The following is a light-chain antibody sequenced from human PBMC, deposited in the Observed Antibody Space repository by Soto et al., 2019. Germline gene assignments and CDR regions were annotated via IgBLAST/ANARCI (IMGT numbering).Light chain of an antibody. J-gene: IGLJ3*02. Sequence: QTVVTQEPSFSVSPGGTVTLTCGLSSGSVSTNYYPSWYQQTPGQAPRTLIYSTNTRSSGVPDRFSASILGTKAALTITGAQADDEYDYYCVLYMGSGIWVFGGGTKLTVL. V-gene: IGLV8-61*01. CDR3: VLYMGSGIWV. CDR2: STN. CDR1: SGSVSTNYY.